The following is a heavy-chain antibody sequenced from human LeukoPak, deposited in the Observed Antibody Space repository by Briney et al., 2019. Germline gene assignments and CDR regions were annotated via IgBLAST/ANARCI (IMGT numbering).Heavy chain of an antibody. CDR2: IYYSGST. J-gene: IGHJ4*02. CDR1: GGSISSSSYY. D-gene: IGHD3-22*01. CDR3: ARARYYYDSSGYYSH. Sequence: SETLSLTCTVSGGSISSSSYYWGWIRQPPGKGLEWIGSIYYSGSTYYNPSLKSRVTISVDTSKNQFSLKLSSVTAADTAVYYCARARYYYDSSGYYSHWGQGTLVTVSS. V-gene: IGHV4-39*01.